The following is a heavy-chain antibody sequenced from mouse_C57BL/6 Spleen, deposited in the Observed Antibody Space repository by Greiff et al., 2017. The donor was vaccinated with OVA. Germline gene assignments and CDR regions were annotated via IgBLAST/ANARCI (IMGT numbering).Heavy chain of an antibody. J-gene: IGHJ3*01. D-gene: IGHD2-4*01. Sequence: QVQLQQPGAELVKPGASVKMSCKASGYTFTSYWITWVKQRPGQGLEWIGDIYPGSGSTNYNEKFKSKATLTVDTSSSTAYMQLSSLTSEDSAVYYCAGGKDYDGGFAYWGQGTLVTVSA. V-gene: IGHV1-55*01. CDR1: GYTFTSYW. CDR2: IYPGSGST. CDR3: AGGKDYDGGFAY.